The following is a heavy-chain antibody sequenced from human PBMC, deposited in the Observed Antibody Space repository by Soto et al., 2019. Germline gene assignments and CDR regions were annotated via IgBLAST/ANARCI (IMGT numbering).Heavy chain of an antibody. CDR3: ARAPVYSSSWYRFHWFDP. CDR1: GGSFSGYY. D-gene: IGHD6-13*01. Sequence: QVQLQQWGAGLLKPSETLSLTCAVYGGSFSGYYWSWIRQPPGKGLEWIGEINHSGSTNYNPSLKSRVTISVDTSKNQFSLKLSSVTAADTAVYYCARAPVYSSSWYRFHWFDPWGQGTLVTVFS. J-gene: IGHJ5*02. V-gene: IGHV4-34*01. CDR2: INHSGST.